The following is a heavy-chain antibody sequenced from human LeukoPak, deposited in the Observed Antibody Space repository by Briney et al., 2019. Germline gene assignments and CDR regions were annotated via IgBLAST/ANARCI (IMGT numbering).Heavy chain of an antibody. J-gene: IGHJ3*02. Sequence: SVKVSCKASGGTFSSYAISWVRQAPGQGLEWMGGIIPIFGTANYAQKFQGRVTITADKSTSTAYMELSSLRSEDTAVYYCARGVGHYGDYVIDAFDIWGQGTMVTVSS. CDR3: ARGVGHYGDYVIDAFDI. D-gene: IGHD4-17*01. CDR2: IIPIFGTA. V-gene: IGHV1-69*06. CDR1: GGTFSSYA.